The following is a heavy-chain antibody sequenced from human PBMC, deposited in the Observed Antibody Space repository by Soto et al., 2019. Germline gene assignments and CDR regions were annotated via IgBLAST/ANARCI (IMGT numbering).Heavy chain of an antibody. CDR1: GINFSRAW. CDR2: ISSSSSYI. V-gene: IGHV3-21*01. D-gene: IGHD2-2*01. Sequence: PGGSLRLSCAASGINFSRAWMSWVRQAPGKGLEWVSSISSSSSYIYYADSVKGRFTISRDNAKNSLYLQMNSLRAEDTAVYYCARDYCSSTSCYYPWGQGALVTVSS. CDR3: ARDYCSSTSCYYP. J-gene: IGHJ1*01.